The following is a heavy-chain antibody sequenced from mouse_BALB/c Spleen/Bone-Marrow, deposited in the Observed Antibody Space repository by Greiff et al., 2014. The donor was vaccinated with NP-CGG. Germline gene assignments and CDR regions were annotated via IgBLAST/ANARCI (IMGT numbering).Heavy chain of an antibody. CDR3: AGDCYYGSPFAY. CDR2: INPSTGYT. J-gene: IGHJ3*01. V-gene: IGHV1-7*01. CDR1: GYTFTSYW. D-gene: IGHD1-1*01. Sequence: QVQLQQSGAELAKPGASVKMSCKASGYTFTSYWMHWVKQRPGQGLEWIGYINPSTGYTDYNQKFKDKATMTADKSSSTAYMQLSSLTSEDSAVCYCAGDCYYGSPFAYWGQGTLLTVSA.